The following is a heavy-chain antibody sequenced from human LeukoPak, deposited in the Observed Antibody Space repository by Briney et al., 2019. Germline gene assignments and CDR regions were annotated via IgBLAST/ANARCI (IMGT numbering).Heavy chain of an antibody. D-gene: IGHD2-15*01. J-gene: IGHJ4*02. CDR2: ISGSGGST. Sequence: GGSLRLSCAASGFTFSSYAMSWVRQAPGKGLEWVSAISGSGGSTYYADSVKGRFTISRDNSKNTPYLQMNSLRAEDTAVYDCAKAIQSYGSGGSCYGLDYWGQGTLVTVSS. CDR3: AKAIQSYGSGGSCYGLDY. CDR1: GFTFSSYA. V-gene: IGHV3-23*01.